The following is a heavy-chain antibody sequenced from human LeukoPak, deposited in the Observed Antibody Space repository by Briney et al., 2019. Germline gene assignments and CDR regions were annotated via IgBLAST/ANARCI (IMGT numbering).Heavy chain of an antibody. CDR2: IRHSGVDS. CDR1: GFTFSSYG. Sequence: AGGSLRLSCAASGFTFSSYGMHWVRQLPGKGLEWVSGIRHSGVDSSYADSVKGRFTISRDNSKNMLYLQMNSLRDDDTGVYYCARDRRATPMYFFDFWGQGTPVTVSS. D-gene: IGHD2-15*01. CDR3: ARDRRATPMYFFDF. V-gene: IGHV3-23*01. J-gene: IGHJ4*02.